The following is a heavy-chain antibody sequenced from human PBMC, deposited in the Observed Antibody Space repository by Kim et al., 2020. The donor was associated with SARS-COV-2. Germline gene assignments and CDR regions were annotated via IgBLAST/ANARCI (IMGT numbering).Heavy chain of an antibody. CDR3: ARLNSSGSSWYLYYYYYGMDV. V-gene: IGHV4-39*01. J-gene: IGHJ6*02. D-gene: IGHD6-13*01. CDR1: GGSISSSSYY. Sequence: SETLSLTCTVSGGSISSSSYYWGWIRQPPGKGLEWIGSIYYSGSTYYNPSLKSRVTISVDTSKNQFSLKLSSVTAADTAVYYCARLNSSGSSWYLYYYYYGMDVWGQGTTVTVSS. CDR2: IYYSGST.